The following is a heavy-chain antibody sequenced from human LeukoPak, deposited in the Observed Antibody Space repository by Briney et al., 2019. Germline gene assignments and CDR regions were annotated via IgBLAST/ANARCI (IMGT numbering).Heavy chain of an antibody. V-gene: IGHV3-53*01. CDR2: IYSGGST. J-gene: IGHJ4*02. CDR1: GFTFSSYA. Sequence: GGSLTLSCAASGFTFSSYAMSWVRQAPGKGLEWVSVIYSGGSTYYADSVKGRFTISRDNSKNTLYLQMNSLRAEDTAVYYCARAMVPATAIDWGQGTLVTVSS. CDR3: ARAMVPATAID. D-gene: IGHD2-2*01.